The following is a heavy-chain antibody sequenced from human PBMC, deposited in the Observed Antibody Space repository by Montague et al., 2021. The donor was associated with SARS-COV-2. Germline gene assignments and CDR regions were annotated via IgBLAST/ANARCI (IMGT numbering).Heavy chain of an antibody. Sequence: SETLSLTCTVSGGSISSFYWSWFLQPPGKGREGRVYVSYSGSTNYNTSLTSRVIMSVDKSKNQLSLKMNSVTAADTAVYYCVRHYSATRPAVYWGQGTLVTVSS. CDR2: VSYSGST. D-gene: IGHD2-15*01. CDR1: GGSISSFY. V-gene: IGHV4-59*08. CDR3: VRHYSATRPAVY. J-gene: IGHJ4*02.